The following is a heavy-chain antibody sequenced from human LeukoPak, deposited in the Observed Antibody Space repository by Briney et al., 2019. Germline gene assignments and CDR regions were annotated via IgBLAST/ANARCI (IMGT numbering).Heavy chain of an antibody. CDR2: IIPIFGTA. D-gene: IGHD5-18*01. CDR1: GGTFSSYA. J-gene: IGHJ4*02. CDR3: ARDPNTAMVNGGDY. V-gene: IGHV1-69*01. Sequence: SVKVSCKASGGTFSSYAISWGREAPGQGLEWRGGIIPIFGTANYAQKFQGRVTITADESTSTAYMELSSLRSEDTAVYYCARDPNTAMVNGGDYWGQGTLVTVSS.